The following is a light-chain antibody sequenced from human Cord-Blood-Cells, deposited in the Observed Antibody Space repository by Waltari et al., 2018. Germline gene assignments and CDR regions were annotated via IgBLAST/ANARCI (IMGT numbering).Light chain of an antibody. J-gene: IGLJ1*01. CDR3: SSYTSSSTLYV. Sequence: QSALTQPASVSGSPGQSITISCTGTSSDVGGYNYVSWYQPHPGKAPKLMIYEVSKRPSGVSNRFSGSKAGNTASPTISGLQAEDEADYYCSSYTSSSTLYVFGTGTKVTGL. CDR1: SSDVGGYNY. CDR2: EVS. V-gene: IGLV2-14*01.